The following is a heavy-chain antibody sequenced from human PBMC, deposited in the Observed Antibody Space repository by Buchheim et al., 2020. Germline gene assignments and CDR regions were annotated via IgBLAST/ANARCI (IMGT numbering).Heavy chain of an antibody. CDR2: IDWDDNK. CDR1: GFSLSTSGMR. D-gene: IGHD3-22*01. CDR3: AREADYYDSSGYFFDY. Sequence: QVTLKESGPALVKPTQTLTLTCTFSGFSLSTSGMRVGWIRQPPGKALEWLARIDWDDNKFYITSLKTRLTISKDTSKNQVVLTMTNMDPVDTATYYCAREADYYDSSGYFFDYWGQGTL. J-gene: IGHJ4*02. V-gene: IGHV2-70*04.